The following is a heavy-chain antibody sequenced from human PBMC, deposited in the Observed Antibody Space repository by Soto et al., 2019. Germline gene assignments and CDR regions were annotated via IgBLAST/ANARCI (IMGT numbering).Heavy chain of an antibody. D-gene: IGHD2-21*01. Sequence: GASVKVSCKASGYTFTANYLHWVRQAPGQGLEWMGWINPNSGVTNYAQRYQAWVTMTRDTSISTAYMELSRLTSDDTAVYYCARDSVALYYYYYGMDVWGQGTTVTVSS. V-gene: IGHV1-2*04. J-gene: IGHJ6*02. CDR3: ARDSVALYYYYYGMDV. CDR1: GYTFTANY. CDR2: INPNSGVT.